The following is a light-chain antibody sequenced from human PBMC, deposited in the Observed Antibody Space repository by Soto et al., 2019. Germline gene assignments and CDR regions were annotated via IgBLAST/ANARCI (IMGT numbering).Light chain of an antibody. Sequence: QSALAQPASVSGSPGQSITISCTGTSGFVGSFSLVSWYQQHPGKAPKVIIFDVSSRPSGVSSRFSGSKSGNTASLTISALQAEDEADYYCCSYGGSRPYVFGTGTKLTVL. CDR2: DVS. V-gene: IGLV2-23*02. CDR1: SGFVGSFSL. CDR3: CSYGGSRPYV. J-gene: IGLJ1*01.